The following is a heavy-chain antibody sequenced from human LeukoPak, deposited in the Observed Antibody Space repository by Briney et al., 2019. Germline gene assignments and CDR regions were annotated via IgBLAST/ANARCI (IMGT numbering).Heavy chain of an antibody. CDR3: ARGEWDLRD. D-gene: IGHD1-26*01. J-gene: IGHJ4*02. V-gene: IGHV3-20*04. CDR1: GFIFADYG. Sequence: GGSLRLSCAASGFIFADYGMTWVRQVLGKGLEWVSGINWNGGSTGYVDSVKGRFTISRDNAKNALFLQMNNLRAEDTAFYYCARGEWDLRDWGQGTLVTVSS. CDR2: INWNGGST.